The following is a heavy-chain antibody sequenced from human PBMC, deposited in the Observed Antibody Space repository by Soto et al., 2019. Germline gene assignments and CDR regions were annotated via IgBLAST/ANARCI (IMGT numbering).Heavy chain of an antibody. CDR1: GGSISSSSYY. J-gene: IGHJ5*02. CDR3: ARQGSEFQLGYCSGGSCPSWFDP. Sequence: PSETLSLTCAVSGGSISSSSYYWGWIRKPPGKGLEWIGSIYYSGSTYYNPSLKSRVTVSVDTSKNQFSLKLSSVTAADTAVYYCARQGSEFQLGYCSGGSCPSWFDPWGQGTLVTVSS. CDR2: IYYSGST. D-gene: IGHD2-15*01. V-gene: IGHV4-39*01.